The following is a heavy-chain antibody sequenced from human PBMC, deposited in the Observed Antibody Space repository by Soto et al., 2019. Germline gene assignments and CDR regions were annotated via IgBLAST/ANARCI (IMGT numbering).Heavy chain of an antibody. J-gene: IGHJ6*02. D-gene: IGHD5-18*01. CDR2: INPNSGGT. V-gene: IGHV1-2*04. CDR3: ASRPLSGYSYGPDYYYGMDV. CDR1: GHTFTGYY. Sequence: ASVKVSCKASGHTFTGYYMHWVRQAPGQGLEWMGWINPNSGGTNYAQTFQGWVTMTRDTSISTAYMELSRLRSDDTAVYYCASRPLSGYSYGPDYYYGMDVWGQGTTVTVSS.